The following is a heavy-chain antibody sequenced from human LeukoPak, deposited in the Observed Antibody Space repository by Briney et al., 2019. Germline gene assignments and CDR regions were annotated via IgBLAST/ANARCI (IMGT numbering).Heavy chain of an antibody. D-gene: IGHD2-2*02. CDR1: GYTFTSNY. Sequence: GASVKVSCKAFGYTFTSNYMHWVRQAPGQGPEWMGVISPSGGSTTYAQKFQGRVTLTRDMSTTTDYMELSSLRSDDTAVYYCARNTPNYDYYYMDVWGKGTTVTVSS. CDR2: ISPSGGST. V-gene: IGHV1-46*01. CDR3: ARNTPNYDYYYMDV. J-gene: IGHJ6*03.